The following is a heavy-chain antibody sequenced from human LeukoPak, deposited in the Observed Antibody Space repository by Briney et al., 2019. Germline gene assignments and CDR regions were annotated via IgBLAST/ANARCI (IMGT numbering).Heavy chain of an antibody. Sequence: PGRSLRLSCAASGFTFSSYGMHWVRQAPGKGLEWVAVIWYDGSNKYYADSVKGRFTIPRDNSKNTLYLQMNSLRAEDTAVYYCARDYCSGGSCYFYYYYYMDVWGKGTTVTVSS. CDR3: ARDYCSGGSCYFYYYYYMDV. D-gene: IGHD2-15*01. J-gene: IGHJ6*03. CDR2: IWYDGSNK. CDR1: GFTFSSYG. V-gene: IGHV3-33*01.